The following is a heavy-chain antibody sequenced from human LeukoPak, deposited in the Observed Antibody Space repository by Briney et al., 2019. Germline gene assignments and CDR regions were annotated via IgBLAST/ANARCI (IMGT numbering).Heavy chain of an antibody. J-gene: IGHJ5*02. CDR3: ARETLEGKFDP. CDR1: AGSIRNYY. Sequence: PSETLSLTCNISAGSIRNYYWTWFRQPPGKGLEWIGYVYYSGSTNYNPSLKSRVTISMDTSKNQFSLKLSSVTAADTAVYYCARETLEGKFDPWGQGILVTVPS. V-gene: IGHV4-59*01. CDR2: VYYSGST. D-gene: IGHD1-1*01.